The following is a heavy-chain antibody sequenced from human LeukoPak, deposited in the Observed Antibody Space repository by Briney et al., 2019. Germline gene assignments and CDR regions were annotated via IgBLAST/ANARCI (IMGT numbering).Heavy chain of an antibody. J-gene: IGHJ4*02. Sequence: ASAKVSCKTSGYTFTSHGISWLRLAPGQGLEWVGWINAYDGNTKYAQKFQGRVTMTRDTSISTAYMDLSGLRSDDTAVYYCARSRGYCTNGVCYREFDYWGQGTLVTVSS. CDR3: ARSRGYCTNGVCYREFDY. V-gene: IGHV1-18*01. D-gene: IGHD2-8*01. CDR2: INAYDGNT. CDR1: GYTFTSHG.